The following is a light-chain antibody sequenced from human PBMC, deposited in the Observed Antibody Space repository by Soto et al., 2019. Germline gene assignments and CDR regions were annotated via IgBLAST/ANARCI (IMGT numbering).Light chain of an antibody. CDR3: QQYHSYPIT. V-gene: IGKV1-16*01. CDR1: QDISNY. J-gene: IGKJ5*01. Sequence: DIQMTQSPSSLSASVGDRLTITCRASQDISNYLAWVQQKPGKAPKSLIYDASSLQSGVPSRFSGSGSGTDFDLTISSLQPEESATYYCQQYHSYPITLGQGTLLEIK. CDR2: DAS.